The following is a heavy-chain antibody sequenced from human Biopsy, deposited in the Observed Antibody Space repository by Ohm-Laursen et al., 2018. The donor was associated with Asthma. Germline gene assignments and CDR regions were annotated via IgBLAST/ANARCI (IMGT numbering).Heavy chain of an antibody. V-gene: IGHV3-30*04. CDR3: AKEVFPGWELRRGPDS. D-gene: IGHD1-26*01. Sequence: SLRLSCSASGFTFSRYVMHWVRQAPGKGLEWVAVISNDGKNEYYGDSVKGRFTISRDKSKSTLYLQLSSLRAEDTAVYFCAKEVFPGWELRRGPDSWGQGTLVTVSS. CDR2: ISNDGKNE. CDR1: GFTFSRYV. J-gene: IGHJ4*02.